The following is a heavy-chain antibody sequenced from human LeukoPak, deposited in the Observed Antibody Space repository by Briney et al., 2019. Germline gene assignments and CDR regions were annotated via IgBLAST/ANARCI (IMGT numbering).Heavy chain of an antibody. D-gene: IGHD2-15*01. CDR1: GGSISSYY. V-gene: IGHV4-59*01. CDR2: IYYSDST. CDR3: ARFPGSAEYRHYYYMDV. Sequence: SETLSLTCTVSGGSISSYYWSWIRQPPGKGLEWIGYIYYSDSTNYNPSLKSRVTVPVDTSKNQFSLKLSSVTAADTAVYYCARFPGSAEYRHYYYMDVWGKGTTVTVSS. J-gene: IGHJ6*03.